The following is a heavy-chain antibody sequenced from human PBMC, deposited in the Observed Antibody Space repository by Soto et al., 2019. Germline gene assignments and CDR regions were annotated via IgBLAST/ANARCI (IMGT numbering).Heavy chain of an antibody. V-gene: IGHV1-69*02. CDR1: GGTFSSYT. CDR2: IIPILGIA. J-gene: IGHJ5*02. Sequence: QVQLVQSGAEVKKPGSSVKVSCKASGGTFSSYTISWVRQAPGQGLEWMGRIIPILGIANYAQKFQGRVTITADRYARAAYKELSSLRYENTADNYCAHGRREESRDGYRGWFDPCGQGTLVTVSS. CDR3: AHGRREESRDGYRGWFDP. D-gene: IGHD5-12*01.